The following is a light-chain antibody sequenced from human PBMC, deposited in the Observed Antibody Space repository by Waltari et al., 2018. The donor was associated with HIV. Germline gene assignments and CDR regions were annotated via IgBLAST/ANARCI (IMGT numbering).Light chain of an antibody. CDR2: DVN. V-gene: IGLV2-11*01. CDR1: SSAIGASDF. J-gene: IGLJ2*01. CDR3: CSCGGVASDVI. Sequence: SALTQPRSVSGSPGPAVPSPCPGTSSAIGASDFASLFQKFPGRAPKLLIFDVNKRPSGVPDRFSGSKSGDTASLTISGLQPDDESDYFCCSCGGVASDVIFGGGTKLTVL.